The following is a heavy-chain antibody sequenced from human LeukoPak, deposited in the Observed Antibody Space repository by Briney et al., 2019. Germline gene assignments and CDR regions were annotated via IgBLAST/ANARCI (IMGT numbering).Heavy chain of an antibody. J-gene: IGHJ4*02. D-gene: IGHD3-10*01. CDR1: GFNFSSYS. V-gene: IGHV3-48*01. Sequence: PGGSLRLSCAASGFNFSSYSMNWVRQAPGKGLEWVSYISSSSSTIYYADSVKGRFTISRDNAKNSLYLQMNSLRAEDTAVYYCARSEGSLVYWGQGTLVTVSS. CDR3: ARSEGSLVY. CDR2: ISSSSSTI.